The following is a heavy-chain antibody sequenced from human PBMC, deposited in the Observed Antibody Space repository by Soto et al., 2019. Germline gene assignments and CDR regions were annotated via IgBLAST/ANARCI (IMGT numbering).Heavy chain of an antibody. V-gene: IGHV1-69*01. J-gene: IGHJ6*02. Sequence: QVQVVQSGVEGRRPGSSVKVSCKASGDTFKNCVISWVRQAPGQGLEWMGGIIPLFGTTDFAQRFQGRLTITTDESTTTAYMELRRLRSDDTATYFCAAELGFGKLSVVWGQGTRVIVSS. CDR3: AAELGFGKLSVV. CDR1: GDTFKNCV. D-gene: IGHD3-10*01. CDR2: IIPLFGTT.